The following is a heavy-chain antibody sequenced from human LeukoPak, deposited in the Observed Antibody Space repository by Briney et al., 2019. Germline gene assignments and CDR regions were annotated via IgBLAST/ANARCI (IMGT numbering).Heavy chain of an antibody. D-gene: IGHD3-22*01. CDR1: GGSISSYY. CDR2: IYYSGST. V-gene: IGHV4-59*01. CDR3: TRGSIAYYYMDV. Sequence: SETLSLTCTVSGGSISSYYWNWIRQPPGRGLEWIGYIYYSGSTNYNPSLKSRVTISVDTSKNQFSLKLSSVTAADTAVYYCTRGSIAYYYMDVWGKGTTVTISS. J-gene: IGHJ6*03.